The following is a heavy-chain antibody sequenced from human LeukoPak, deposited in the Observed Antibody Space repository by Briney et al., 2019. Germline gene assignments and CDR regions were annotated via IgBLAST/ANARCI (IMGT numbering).Heavy chain of an antibody. J-gene: IGHJ4*02. D-gene: IGHD3-9*01. CDR2: ISGNGGTT. V-gene: IGHV3-23*01. CDR3: AKDQSYYDILTGYSALDY. Sequence: PGGSLRLSCVASGFTFNTYAMTWVRQAPGKGLEWVSTISGNGGTTYYADSVKGRFTISRDNSKNTLYLQMNSLRAEDTAVYYCAKDQSYYDILTGYSALDYWGQGTLVTVSS. CDR1: GFTFNTYA.